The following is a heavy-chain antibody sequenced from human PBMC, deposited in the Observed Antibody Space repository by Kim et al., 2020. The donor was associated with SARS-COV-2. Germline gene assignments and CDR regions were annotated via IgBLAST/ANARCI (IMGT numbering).Heavy chain of an antibody. Sequence: PSPKGRVTISVDTSKNQFSLKLSSVTAADTAMYYCASRSSGSYPFDHWGQGTLVTVSS. CDR3: ASRSSGSYPFDH. J-gene: IGHJ4*02. V-gene: IGHV4-59*01. D-gene: IGHD3-22*01.